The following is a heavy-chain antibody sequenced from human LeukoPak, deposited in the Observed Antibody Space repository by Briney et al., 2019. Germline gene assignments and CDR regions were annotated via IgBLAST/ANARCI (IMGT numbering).Heavy chain of an antibody. V-gene: IGHV3-23*01. D-gene: IGHD4/OR15-4a*01. CDR2: ISGSGGST. Sequence: PGGSLRLSCAASGFTFSDYYMSWIRQAPGKGLEWVSAISGSGGSTYYADSVKGRFTISRDNSKNTLYLQMNSLRAEDTAVYYCAKTPGRLWLDYWGQGTLVTVSS. CDR3: AKTPGRLWLDY. J-gene: IGHJ4*02. CDR1: GFTFSDYY.